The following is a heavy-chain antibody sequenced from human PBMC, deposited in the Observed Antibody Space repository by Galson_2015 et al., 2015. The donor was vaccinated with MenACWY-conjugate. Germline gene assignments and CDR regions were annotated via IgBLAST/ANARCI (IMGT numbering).Heavy chain of an antibody. CDR3: ARDGYYYDSSGYSGFDY. J-gene: IGHJ4*02. CDR1: GFTFSSYS. D-gene: IGHD3-22*01. Sequence: SLRLSCAASGFTFSSYSMNWVRQAPGKGLEWVSSISSSSSYIYYADSVKGRFTISRDNAKNSLYLQMNSLRAEDTTVYYCARDGYYYDSSGYSGFDYWGQGTLVTVSS. CDR2: ISSSSSYI. V-gene: IGHV3-21*04.